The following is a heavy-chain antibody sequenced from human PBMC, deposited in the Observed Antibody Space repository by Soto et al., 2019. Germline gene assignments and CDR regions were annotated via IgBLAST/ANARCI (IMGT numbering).Heavy chain of an antibody. D-gene: IGHD2-15*01. V-gene: IGHV3-23*01. CDR3: AKRRGAGGHFDY. CDR2: VSIGGST. Sequence: DVQLLESGGGLVQPEGSLRLSCAASGFTFSSYAMGWVRQGPGKGLEWVAVVSIGGSTHYADAVRGRFTISRDNSKNTLSLQMNSLTAEDTAVYFCAKRRGAGGHFDYWGQGALVTVS. J-gene: IGHJ4*02. CDR1: GFTFSSYA.